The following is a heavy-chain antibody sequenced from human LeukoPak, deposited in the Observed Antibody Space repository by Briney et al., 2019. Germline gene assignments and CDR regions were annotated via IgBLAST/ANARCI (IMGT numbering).Heavy chain of an antibody. CDR3: TREYFESSDYPHTYDYYDMDV. V-gene: IGHV3-21*01. J-gene: IGHJ6*03. D-gene: IGHD3-22*01. CDR1: GFTFSRYS. Sequence: PGGSLRLSCAASGFTFSRYSMNWVRQAPGKGLEWVASISSASSFIYSADSVKGRFTISRDTAKNSLFLQMNSLRAEEPAIYYCTREYFESSDYPHTYDYYDMDVWGKRTTFSVSS. CDR2: ISSASSFI.